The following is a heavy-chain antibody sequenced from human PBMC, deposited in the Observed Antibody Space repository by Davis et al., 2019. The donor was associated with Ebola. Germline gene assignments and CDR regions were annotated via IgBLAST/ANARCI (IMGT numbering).Heavy chain of an antibody. CDR3: VGLRDAFDI. Sequence: MPSETLSLTCTVSGGSISSYYWSWIRQPPGKGLEWIGSIYYSGSTYYNPSLKSRVTISVDRSKNQFSLKLSSVTAADTAVYYCVGLRDAFDIWGQGTMVTVSS. D-gene: IGHD5-12*01. CDR1: GGSISSYY. CDR2: IYYSGST. J-gene: IGHJ3*02. V-gene: IGHV4-59*04.